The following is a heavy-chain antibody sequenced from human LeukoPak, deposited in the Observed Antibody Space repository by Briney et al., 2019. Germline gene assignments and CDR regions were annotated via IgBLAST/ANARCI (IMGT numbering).Heavy chain of an antibody. CDR3: ARVGDSSSWYPYYFDY. D-gene: IGHD6-13*01. V-gene: IGHV4-59*01. Sequence: SETLSLTCTVSGGSISSYYWNWIRQPPGKGLEWIGYIYYSGSTNYNPSPKSRVTISVDTSKKQFSLRLRPVTAADTAVYYCARVGDSSSWYPYYFDYWGQGTLVTVSS. CDR1: GGSISSYY. J-gene: IGHJ4*02. CDR2: IYYSGST.